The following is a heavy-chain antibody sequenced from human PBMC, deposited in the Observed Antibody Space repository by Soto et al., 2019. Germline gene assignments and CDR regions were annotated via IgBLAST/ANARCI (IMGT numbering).Heavy chain of an antibody. CDR1: VGSISSYL. V-gene: IGHV4-59*01. Sequence: PSETLSLTCTVSVGSISSYLWSWIRQPPGKGLEWIGYIYYSGSTNYNPSLKSRVTMSVDTSKNQFYLKLSSVTAADTALYYCARSGIVTTGTDYFDYWGQGIQVTVSS. CDR3: ARSGIVTTGTDYFDY. D-gene: IGHD6-13*01. CDR2: IYYSGST. J-gene: IGHJ4*02.